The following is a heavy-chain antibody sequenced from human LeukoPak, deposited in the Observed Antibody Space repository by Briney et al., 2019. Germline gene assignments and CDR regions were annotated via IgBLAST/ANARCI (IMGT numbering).Heavy chain of an antibody. D-gene: IGHD3-10*01. CDR2: IKQDGSEK. J-gene: IGHJ3*02. V-gene: IGHV3-7*04. Sequence: GGSLRLSCAASGFTFSSSAMRWVRQAPGHRPESVANIKQDGSEKYYVDSVKGRFTISRENAKNSLYLQMNSLRAEDTAVYYCARGRVIDAFDIWDQGKMVSVSS. CDR3: ARGRVIDAFDI. CDR1: GFTFSSSA.